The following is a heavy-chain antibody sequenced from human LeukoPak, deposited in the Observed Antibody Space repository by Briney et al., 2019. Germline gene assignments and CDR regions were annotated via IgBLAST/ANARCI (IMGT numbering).Heavy chain of an antibody. CDR3: ARLKLDYYDCSGYPYAFDI. D-gene: IGHD3-22*01. Sequence: GGSLRLSCAASGFTFSSYSMNWVRQAPGEGLEWVSSISSSSSYIYYADSVKGRFTIFRDNAKNSLYLQMNSLRSEDTAVYYGARLKLDYYDCSGYPYAFDIWGQGTMVTVSS. J-gene: IGHJ3*02. CDR1: GFTFSSYS. V-gene: IGHV3-21*01. CDR2: ISSSSSYI.